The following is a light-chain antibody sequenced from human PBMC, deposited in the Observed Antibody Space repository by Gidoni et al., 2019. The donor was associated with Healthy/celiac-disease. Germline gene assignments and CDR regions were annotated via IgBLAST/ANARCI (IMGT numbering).Light chain of an antibody. CDR3: QQYGSSPLFT. CDR2: GAS. V-gene: IGKV3-20*01. Sequence: EIVLTQSSGTLSFSPGDRATLSCRASQSVSSSYLAWYQQKPGQAPRLLIYGASSRATGIPDRFSGSGSGTDFTLTISRLEPEDFAVYYCQQYGSSPLFTFGPGTKVEIK. CDR1: QSVSSSY. J-gene: IGKJ3*01.